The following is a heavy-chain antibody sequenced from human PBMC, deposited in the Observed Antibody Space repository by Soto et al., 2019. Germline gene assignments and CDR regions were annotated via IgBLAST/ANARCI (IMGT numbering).Heavy chain of an antibody. CDR2: ISGSGGST. D-gene: IGHD3-22*01. CDR1: GFTFSSYA. J-gene: IGHJ4*02. V-gene: IGHV3-23*01. CDR3: AKDSSSWYYDSSGYFPFDY. Sequence: GGSLKLSVPPSGFTFSSYAITWFPQAPGKGLEWVSAISGSGGSTYYADSVKGRFTISGDNSKNTLYLQMNSLRAEDTAVYYCAKDSSSWYYDSSGYFPFDYWGQGTLVTVSS.